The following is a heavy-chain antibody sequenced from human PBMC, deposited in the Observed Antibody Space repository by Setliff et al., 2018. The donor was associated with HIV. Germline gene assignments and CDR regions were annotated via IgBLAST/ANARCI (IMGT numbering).Heavy chain of an antibody. Sequence: GGSLRLSCAASGFTFSTYSMNWVRQAPGKGLEWVSYISGTSGTMYYADSVKGRFTISRDNAKNSLFLQMNSLTAEDTAVYYCARYALAVPGYHNAFDIWGQGTMVTVSS. D-gene: IGHD6-19*01. V-gene: IGHV3-48*01. CDR2: ISGTSGTM. CDR3: ARYALAVPGYHNAFDI. CDR1: GFTFSTYS. J-gene: IGHJ3*02.